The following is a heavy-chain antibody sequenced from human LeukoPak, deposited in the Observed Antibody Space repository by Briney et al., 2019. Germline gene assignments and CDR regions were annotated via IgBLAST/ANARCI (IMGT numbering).Heavy chain of an antibody. D-gene: IGHD2-2*01. J-gene: IGHJ6*02. CDR1: GFTFSSYA. Sequence: GASLRLSCAASGFTFSSYAMSWVRQAPGKGLEWVSAISGSGGSTYYADSVKGRFTISRDNSKNTLYLQMNSLRAEDTAVYYCAKNLHCSSTSCYVRGGDYYYYYGMDVWGQGTTVTVSS. CDR3: AKNLHCSSTSCYVRGGDYYYYYGMDV. CDR2: ISGSGGST. V-gene: IGHV3-23*01.